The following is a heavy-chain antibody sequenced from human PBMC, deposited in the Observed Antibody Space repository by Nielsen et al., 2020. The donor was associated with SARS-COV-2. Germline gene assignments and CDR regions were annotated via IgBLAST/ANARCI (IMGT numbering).Heavy chain of an antibody. V-gene: IGHV3-33*01. D-gene: IGHD6-13*01. CDR3: AREAAALGGGLDY. J-gene: IGHJ4*02. CDR2: IWYDGSNK. CDR1: GFTFSSYG. Sequence: GGSLRPSCAASGFTFSSYGMHWVRQAPGKGLEWVAVIWYDGSNKYYADSVKGRFTISRDNSKNTLYLQMNSQRAEDTAVYYCAREAAALGGGLDYWGQGTLVTVSS.